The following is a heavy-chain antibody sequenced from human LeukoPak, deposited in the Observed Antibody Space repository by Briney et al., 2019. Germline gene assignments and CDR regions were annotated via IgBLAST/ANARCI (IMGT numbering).Heavy chain of an antibody. CDR2: ISSSSSYI. CDR1: GFTFSSNY. D-gene: IGHD5-18*01. V-gene: IGHV3-21*01. Sequence: GGSLRLFCAASGFTFSSNYMSWVRQAPGKGLEWVSSISSSSSYIYYADSVKGRFTISRDNAKKSLFLDMNSLRAEDTAVYYCASENKRGYSYGSPTDAFDIWGQGTMVTVSS. CDR3: ASENKRGYSYGSPTDAFDI. J-gene: IGHJ3*02.